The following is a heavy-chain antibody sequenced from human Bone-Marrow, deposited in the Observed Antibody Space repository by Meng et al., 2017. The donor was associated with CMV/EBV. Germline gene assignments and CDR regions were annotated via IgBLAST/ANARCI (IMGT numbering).Heavy chain of an antibody. CDR1: GSFSGYS. J-gene: IGHJ4*02. D-gene: IGHD6-13*01. CDR3: ARGPLTYSSSWYGAGLGY. V-gene: IGHV4-34*01. Sequence: GSFSGYSWSWIRQPPGEGLEWIGGLNHSGSTNYNPSLKSRVTISVDTSKNQFSLKLSSVTAADTAVYYCARGPLTYSSSWYGAGLGYWGQGTLVTVSS. CDR2: LNHSGST.